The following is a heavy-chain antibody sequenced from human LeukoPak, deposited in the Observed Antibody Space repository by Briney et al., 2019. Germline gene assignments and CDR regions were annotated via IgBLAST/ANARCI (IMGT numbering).Heavy chain of an antibody. Sequence: ASVKVSCKASGYTFTSYDINWVRQATGQGLEWMGWMNPNSGNTGYAQKFQGRVIMTRNTSISTAYMELSSLRTEDTAVYYCARYELAAGGNYYGMDVWGQGTTVTVSS. V-gene: IGHV1-8*01. D-gene: IGHD6-13*01. J-gene: IGHJ6*02. CDR2: MNPNSGNT. CDR3: ARYELAAGGNYYGMDV. CDR1: GYTFTSYD.